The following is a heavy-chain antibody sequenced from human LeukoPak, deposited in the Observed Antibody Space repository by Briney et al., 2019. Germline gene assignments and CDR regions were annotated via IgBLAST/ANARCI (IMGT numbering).Heavy chain of an antibody. CDR2: IRSKAYGGTT. V-gene: IGHV3-49*04. J-gene: IGHJ6*03. CDR1: GFTVSSNY. Sequence: GGSLRLSCEASGFTVSSNYMSWVRQAPGKGLEWVGFIRSKAYGGTTEYAASVKGRFTISRDDSKSIAYLQMNSLKTEDTAVYYCTRSTGFWSGGDYYYYYMDVWGKGTTVTVSS. D-gene: IGHD3-3*01. CDR3: TRSTGFWSGGDYYYYYMDV.